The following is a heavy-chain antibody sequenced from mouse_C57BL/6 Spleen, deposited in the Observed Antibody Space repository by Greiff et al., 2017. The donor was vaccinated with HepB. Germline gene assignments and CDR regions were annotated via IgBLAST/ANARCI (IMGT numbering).Heavy chain of an antibody. CDR3: ARDSNYPYYALAF. CDR1: GYTFTSYW. V-gene: IGHV1-7*01. D-gene: IGHD2-5*01. CDR2: INPSSGYT. J-gene: IGHJ4*01. Sequence: QVQLQQSGAELAKPGASVKLSCKASGYTFTSYWLHWVKQRPGQGLEWIGYINPSSGYTKYNQKFKDKATLTADKSSTTAYLQLSSLTYEDSAVYYCARDSNYPYYALAFWGQRTSVTVSS.